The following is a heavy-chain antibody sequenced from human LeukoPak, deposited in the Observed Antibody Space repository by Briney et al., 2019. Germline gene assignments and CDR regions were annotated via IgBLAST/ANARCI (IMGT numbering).Heavy chain of an antibody. D-gene: IGHD1-26*01. J-gene: IGHJ4*02. Sequence: GASVKVSCKASGGTFSSYAISWVRQAPGQGLEWMGWISAYNGNTNYAQKLQGRVTMTTDTSASTAYMELSSLTSEDTALYYCARGQWVGTTQAYYLDYWGQGTLVAVSS. V-gene: IGHV1-18*01. CDR2: ISAYNGNT. CDR1: GGTFSSYA. CDR3: ARGQWVGTTQAYYLDY.